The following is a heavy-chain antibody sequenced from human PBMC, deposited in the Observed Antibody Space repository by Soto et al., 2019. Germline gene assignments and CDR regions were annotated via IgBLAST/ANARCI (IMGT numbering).Heavy chain of an antibody. Sequence: GGSLRLSCAASGFTFSSYAMSWVRQAPGKGLEWVSAISGSGGSTYYADSVKGRFTISRDNSKNTLYLQMNSLRAEDTAVYYCAKDPYGDYSKDYYYYYMDVWGKGTTVTVSS. J-gene: IGHJ6*03. CDR3: AKDPYGDYSKDYYYYYMDV. CDR2: ISGSGGST. D-gene: IGHD4-17*01. V-gene: IGHV3-23*01. CDR1: GFTFSSYA.